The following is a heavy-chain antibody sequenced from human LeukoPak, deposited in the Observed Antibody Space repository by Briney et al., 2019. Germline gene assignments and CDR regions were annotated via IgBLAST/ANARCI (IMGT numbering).Heavy chain of an antibody. V-gene: IGHV1-2*02. J-gene: IGHJ4*02. Sequence: ASVTVSCTASGYTFTGYYMHWVRQAPGQGLEWMGWINPNSGGTNYAQTFQGRVTMTRDTSISTAYMELSRLRSDDTAVYYCARESHSSGWYFGYWGQGTLVTVST. CDR2: INPNSGGT. CDR3: ARESHSSGWYFGY. D-gene: IGHD6-19*01. CDR1: GYTFTGYY.